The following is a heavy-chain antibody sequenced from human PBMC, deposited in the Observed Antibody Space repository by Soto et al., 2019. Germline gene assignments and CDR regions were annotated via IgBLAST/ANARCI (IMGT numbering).Heavy chain of an antibody. CDR1: GSSISDHY. CDR2: IYYGGST. Sequence: SETLSLTCTVSGSSISDHYWNWIRQPPGKRLEWIGYIYYGGSTNYNPSLKTRVTISVDTSRNQFSLRLSSMTAADTAVYYCAKRLGERYGQSEYWGQGSLDIVSS. CDR3: AKRLGERYGQSEY. J-gene: IGHJ4*02. V-gene: IGHV4-59*08. D-gene: IGHD2-21*01.